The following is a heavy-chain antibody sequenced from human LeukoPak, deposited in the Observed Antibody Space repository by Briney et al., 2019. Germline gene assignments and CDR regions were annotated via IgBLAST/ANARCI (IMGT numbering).Heavy chain of an antibody. CDR2: MNPNSGNT. CDR1: GYTFTSYD. CDR3: ASSDGSGSHYPRDY. V-gene: IGHV1-8*01. D-gene: IGHD3-10*01. Sequence: ASVKVSCKASGYTFTSYDINWVRQATGQGLEWMGWMNPNSGNTGYAQKLQGRVTMTTDTSTSTAYMELRSLRSDDTAVYYCASSDGSGSHYPRDYWGQGTLVTVSS. J-gene: IGHJ4*02.